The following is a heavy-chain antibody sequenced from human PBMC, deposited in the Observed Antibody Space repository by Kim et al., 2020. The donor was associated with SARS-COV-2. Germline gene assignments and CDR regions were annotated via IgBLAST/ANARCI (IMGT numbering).Heavy chain of an antibody. Sequence: GGSLRLSCAASGFTFSSYGMHWVRQAPGKGLEWVAVISYDGSNKYYADSVKGRFTISRDNSKNTLYLQMNSLRAEDTAVYYCAKEAPPGCSSGWSYYYYGMDGRGQGDTVHVSS. D-gene: IGHD6-19*01. CDR1: GFTFSSYG. J-gene: IGHJ6*02. CDR2: ISYDGSNK. CDR3: AKEAPPGCSSGWSYYYYGMDG. V-gene: IGHV3-30*18.